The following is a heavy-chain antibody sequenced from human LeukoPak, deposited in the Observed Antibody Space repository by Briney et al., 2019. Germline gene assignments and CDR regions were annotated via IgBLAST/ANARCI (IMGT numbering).Heavy chain of an antibody. V-gene: IGHV3-7*03. J-gene: IGHJ4*02. CDR2: IKQDGSEK. CDR3: AREGYDISLLFDY. D-gene: IGHD3-9*01. CDR1: GFTFSSYW. Sequence: GGSLRLSCAASGFTFSSYWMSWVRQAPGKGLEWVANIKQDGSEKYYVDSVKGRFTISRDNAKNSLYLQMNSLRAEDTAVYYCAREGYDISLLFDYWGQGTLVTVSS.